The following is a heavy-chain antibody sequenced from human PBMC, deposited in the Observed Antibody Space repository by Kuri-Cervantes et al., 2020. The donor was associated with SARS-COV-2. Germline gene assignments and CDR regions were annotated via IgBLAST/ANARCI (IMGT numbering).Heavy chain of an antibody. CDR1: GFTFSSYA. Sequence: GESLKISCAASGFTFSSYAMHWVRQAPGKGLEWVAVISYDGSNKYYADSVKGRFTISRDNSKNTLYLQMNSLRAEDTAVYYCASSYYDFWSGYSTAKSAFSYWGQGTLVTVSS. CDR3: ASSYYDFWSGYSTAKSAFSY. D-gene: IGHD3-3*01. V-gene: IGHV3-30-3*01. J-gene: IGHJ4*02. CDR2: ISYDGSNK.